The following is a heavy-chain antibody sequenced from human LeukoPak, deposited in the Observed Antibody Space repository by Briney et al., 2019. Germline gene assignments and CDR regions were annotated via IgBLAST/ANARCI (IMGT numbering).Heavy chain of an antibody. J-gene: IGHJ3*02. CDR3: ASGLYYDILTGPAFDI. Sequence: SETLSLTCTVSGGSISSGGYYWSWIRQHPGKGLEWIGYIYYSGSTYYNPSLKSRVTISVDTSKNQFSLKLSSVTAADTAVYYWASGLYYDILTGPAFDIWGQGTMVTVSS. D-gene: IGHD3-9*01. V-gene: IGHV4-31*03. CDR2: IYYSGST. CDR1: GGSISSGGYY.